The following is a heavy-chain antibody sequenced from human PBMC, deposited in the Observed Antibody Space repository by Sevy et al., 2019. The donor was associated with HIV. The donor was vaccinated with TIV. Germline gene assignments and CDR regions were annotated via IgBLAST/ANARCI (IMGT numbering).Heavy chain of an antibody. J-gene: IGHJ6*02. CDR1: GFTFSSYA. CDR2: ISYDGNNK. V-gene: IGHV3-30*03. CDR3: PRYGSSGGLLLNDYYYFGLDG. Sequence: GGSLRLSCAASGFTFSSYAMHWVRQAPGKGLEWVAVISYDGNNKYADYVKGRFTISRDNSKNTLYLPMNSLRAEDTSVYYCPRYGSSGGLLLNDYYYFGLDGWGQGTTVTVSS. D-gene: IGHD3-10*01.